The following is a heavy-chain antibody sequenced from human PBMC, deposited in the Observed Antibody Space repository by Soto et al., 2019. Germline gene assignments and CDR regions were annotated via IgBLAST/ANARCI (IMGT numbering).Heavy chain of an antibody. J-gene: IGHJ6*02. V-gene: IGHV4-34*01. CDR1: GGSFSGYY. CDR3: ARRPPRAAIYYGMDV. CDR2: VNHSGST. Sequence: KPSETLSLTCAVYGGSFSGYYWSWIRQPPGKGLEWIGEVNHSGSTNYNPSLKSRVTISVDTSKNQFSLKLSSVTAADTAVYYCARRPPRAAIYYGMDVWGQGTTVTVSS. D-gene: IGHD2-2*01.